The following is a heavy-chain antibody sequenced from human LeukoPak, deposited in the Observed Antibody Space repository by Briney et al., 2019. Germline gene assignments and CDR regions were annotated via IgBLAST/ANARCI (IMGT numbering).Heavy chain of an antibody. D-gene: IGHD6-19*01. Sequence: GGSLRLSCAASGFTFSSYDMTWVRQAPGRGLEWVANIKQDGSEAYYVDAVKGRFTISRDNAKNSLYLQMNSLRVEDTAVYYCAREQWLQSDAFDIWGQGTMVTVSS. CDR3: AREQWLQSDAFDI. CDR1: GFTFSSYD. V-gene: IGHV3-7*01. CDR2: IKQDGSEA. J-gene: IGHJ3*02.